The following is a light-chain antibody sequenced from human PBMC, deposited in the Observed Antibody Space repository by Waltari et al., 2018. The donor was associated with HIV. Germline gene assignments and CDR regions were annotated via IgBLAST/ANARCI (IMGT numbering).Light chain of an antibody. V-gene: IGLV1-44*01. J-gene: IGLJ3*02. CDR2: TTN. Sequence: QSVLTQPPSASGTPGPRVTSSCSGNISNIGSHPVNWYQQLPGTAPQLLIYTTNQRPSGVPDRFFGSKSGASASLAISGLQSDDEADYYCATWDDSLNGPVFGGGTKLTVL. CDR3: ATWDDSLNGPV. CDR1: ISNIGSHP.